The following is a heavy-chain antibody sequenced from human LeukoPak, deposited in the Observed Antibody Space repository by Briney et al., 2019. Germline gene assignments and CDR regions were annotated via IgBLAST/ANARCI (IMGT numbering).Heavy chain of an antibody. Sequence: GGSLRLSCAASGFTFSDYYMSWIRQAPGKGLEWVSYISSSGSTIYYADSVKGRFTISRDNAKNSLYLQMNSLRAEDTAVYYCATRGDILTGYYRGRADYWGQGTLVTVSS. J-gene: IGHJ4*02. D-gene: IGHD3-9*01. CDR3: ATRGDILTGYYRGRADY. CDR1: GFTFSDYY. V-gene: IGHV3-11*01. CDR2: ISSSGSTI.